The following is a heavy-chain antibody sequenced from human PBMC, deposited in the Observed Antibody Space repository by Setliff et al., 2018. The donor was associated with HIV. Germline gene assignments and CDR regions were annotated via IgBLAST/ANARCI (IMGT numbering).Heavy chain of an antibody. Sequence: NPSETLSLTCGVSGYSISSDYCWGWIRQPPGKGLEWIGNMCHGGNNNYYNPSLKSRVTISVGTSKNQFSLTLNSVTAADTAVYYCARGSRQLTIFGVVFKTNYYFMDVWGKGTAVTVSS. D-gene: IGHD3-3*01. CDR3: ARGSRQLTIFGVVFKTNYYFMDV. V-gene: IGHV4-38-2*01. J-gene: IGHJ6*03. CDR2: MCHGGNNN. CDR1: GYSISSDYC.